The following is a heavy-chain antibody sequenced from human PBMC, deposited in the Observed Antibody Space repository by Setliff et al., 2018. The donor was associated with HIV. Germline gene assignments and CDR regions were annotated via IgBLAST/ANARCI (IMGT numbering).Heavy chain of an antibody. CDR3: ARSRGIGNYHWDV. CDR1: GYAFTRYD. Sequence: ASVKVSCKASGYAFTRYDIKWVRQATGQGLEWMGWMNPNSGYIYYADSVKGRLTISRDNAKNSLDLQMNSLRAEDTAVYYCARSRGIGNYHWDVWGTGTTVTVSS. V-gene: IGHV1-8*01. J-gene: IGHJ6*03. CDR2: MNPNSGYI. D-gene: IGHD3-10*01.